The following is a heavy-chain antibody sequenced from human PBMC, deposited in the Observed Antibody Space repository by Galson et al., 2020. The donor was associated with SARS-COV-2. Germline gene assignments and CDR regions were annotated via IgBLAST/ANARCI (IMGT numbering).Heavy chain of an antibody. D-gene: IGHD2-2*02. CDR3: ARRMDGTSWYSPGY. CDR2: ISHDGSTT. V-gene: IGHV3-30*03. CDR1: GFTFSDYA. J-gene: IGHJ4*02. Sequence: PGGSLRLSCAASGFTFSDYAMHWVRQAPGKGLEWVAFISHDGSTTFHADPVKGRFTISRDNSEKTLYFQMNSLRAEDTAVYYCARRMDGTSWYSPGYWGQGTLVTVSS.